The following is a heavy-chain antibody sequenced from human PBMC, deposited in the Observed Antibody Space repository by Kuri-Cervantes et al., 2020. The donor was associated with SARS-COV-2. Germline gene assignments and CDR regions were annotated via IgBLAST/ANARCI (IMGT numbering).Heavy chain of an antibody. CDR2: ISSSSSYI. CDR3: ARDRAGGYGSGYQYYFDS. J-gene: IGHJ4*02. D-gene: IGHD5-18*01. CDR1: GFTFSSYS. Sequence: GESLKISCAASGFTFSSYSMNWVRQAPGKGLEWVSSISSSSSYIYYADSVKGRFTISRDNAKNSLYLQMNSLRAEDTAVYYCARDRAGGYGSGYQYYFDSWGQGTLVTVSS. V-gene: IGHV3-21*01.